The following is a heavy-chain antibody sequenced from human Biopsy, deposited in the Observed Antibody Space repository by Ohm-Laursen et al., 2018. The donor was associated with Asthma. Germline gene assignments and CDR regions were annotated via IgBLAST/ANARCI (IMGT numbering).Heavy chain of an antibody. CDR3: VSPPGY. J-gene: IGHJ4*02. Sequence: SQTLSLTCIVSGGSISSSSYYWGWIRRPPGKGLEFIGTIYYSGSTYYNPSLKSRVTLSVDASKNQFSLKLTSVTAADTAVYYYVSPPGYWGQGTRVTVSS. CDR2: IYYSGST. CDR1: GGSISSSSYY. V-gene: IGHV4-39*01.